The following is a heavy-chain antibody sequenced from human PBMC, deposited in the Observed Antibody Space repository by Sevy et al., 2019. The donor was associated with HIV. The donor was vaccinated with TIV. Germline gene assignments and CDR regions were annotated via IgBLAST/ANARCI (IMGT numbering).Heavy chain of an antibody. J-gene: IGHJ3*02. Sequence: GGSLRLSCAASGFTFSSYAMHWVRQAPGKGLECVSAISSSGSSTYYANCMKGSVTISRDNSKNTLYLQMDRLRAEHMAVYDCARGDIAAAALGAFDIWGQGTMVTVSS. D-gene: IGHD6-13*01. CDR1: GFTFSSYA. CDR3: ARGDIAAAALGAFDI. CDR2: ISSSGSST. V-gene: IGHV3-64*01.